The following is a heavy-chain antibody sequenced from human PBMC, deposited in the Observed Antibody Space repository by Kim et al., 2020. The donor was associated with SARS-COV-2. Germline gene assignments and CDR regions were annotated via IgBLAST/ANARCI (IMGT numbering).Heavy chain of an antibody. V-gene: IGHV3-9*01. D-gene: IGHD3-10*01. J-gene: IGHJ4*02. Sequence: DYVKGRFNITRDNARNSLYLQMNGLGAEDTALYYCAKGDLLWFGELSTFDYWGQGTLVTVSS. CDR3: AKGDLLWFGELSTFDY.